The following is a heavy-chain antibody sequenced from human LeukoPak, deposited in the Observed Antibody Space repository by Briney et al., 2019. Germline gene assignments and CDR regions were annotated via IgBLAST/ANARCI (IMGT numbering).Heavy chain of an antibody. J-gene: IGHJ4*02. CDR3: ARSGYSSGWLPSD. V-gene: IGHV7-4-1*02. CDR1: GYTFTGYY. CDR2: INTNTGNP. Sequence: GASVKISCKASGYTFTGYYMHWVRQAPGQGLEWMGWINTNTGNPTYAQGFTGRFVFSLDTSVSTAYLQISSLKAEDTAVYYCARSGYSSGWLPSDWGQGTLVTVSS. D-gene: IGHD6-19*01.